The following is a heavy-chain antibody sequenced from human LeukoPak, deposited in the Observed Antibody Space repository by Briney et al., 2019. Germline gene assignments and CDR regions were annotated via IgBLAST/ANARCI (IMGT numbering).Heavy chain of an antibody. Sequence: SETLSLTCTVSGYSISSGYYWGWIRQPPGKGLEWIGSIYHSGSTYYHPSLKSRVTISVDTSKNQFSLKLGSVTAADTAMYYCARGRQQMVLGTDYWGQGTLVTVSS. CDR3: ARGRQQMVLGTDY. CDR1: GYSISSGYY. J-gene: IGHJ4*02. CDR2: IYHSGST. D-gene: IGHD6-13*01. V-gene: IGHV4-38-2*02.